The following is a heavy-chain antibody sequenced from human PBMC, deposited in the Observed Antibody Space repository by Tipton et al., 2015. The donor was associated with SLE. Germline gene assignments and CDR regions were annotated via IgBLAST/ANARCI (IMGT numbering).Heavy chain of an antibody. V-gene: IGHV4-39*07. D-gene: IGHD2-2*01. CDR3: ARAYCSRTSCQRAEYFQH. Sequence: TLSLTCSVSGGSISRGFFYWGWIRQSPGKGLECIGSISYTGATYYNLSLKSRVTISVDTSKNQFSLRLSSVTAADTAVYYCARAYCSRTSCQRAEYFQHWGQGTLVTVSS. CDR2: ISYTGAT. J-gene: IGHJ1*01. CDR1: GGSISRGFFY.